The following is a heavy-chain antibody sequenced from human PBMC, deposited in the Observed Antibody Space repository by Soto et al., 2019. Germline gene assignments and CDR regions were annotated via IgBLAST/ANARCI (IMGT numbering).Heavy chain of an antibody. J-gene: IGHJ4*02. D-gene: IGHD6-13*01. CDR1: GGSISSGGYY. CDR2: IYYSGST. Sequence: QVQLQESGPGLVKPSQTLSLTCTVSGGSISSGGYYWSWIRQHPGKGLEWIGYIYYSGSTYYNPSLKSRVTIXVXTXXTPFSLKLSSVTAADTAVYYCARSLGVAAAGPFDYWGQGTLVTVSS. CDR3: ARSLGVAAAGPFDY. V-gene: IGHV4-31*03.